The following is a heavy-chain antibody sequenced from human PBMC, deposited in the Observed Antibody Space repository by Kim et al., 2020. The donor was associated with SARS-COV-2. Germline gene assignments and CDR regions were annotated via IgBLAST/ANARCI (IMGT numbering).Heavy chain of an antibody. CDR3: ARDWSGGIDV. V-gene: IGHV3-48*02. CDR2: I. Sequence: IYYAEPVKGRLTSSRDYAKNSLDLQMNSLRDEDTAVYYCARDWSGGIDVWGQGTLVTVSS. D-gene: IGHD3-16*01. J-gene: IGHJ4*02.